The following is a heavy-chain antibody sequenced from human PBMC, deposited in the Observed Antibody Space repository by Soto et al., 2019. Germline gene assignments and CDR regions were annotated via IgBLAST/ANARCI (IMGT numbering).Heavy chain of an antibody. V-gene: IGHV3-30*03. CDR2: ISYDGSNK. CDR1: GFTFSSYG. J-gene: IGHJ4*02. CDR3: ARDRPRIAVAGMFLDY. D-gene: IGHD6-19*01. Sequence: QVQLVESGGGVVQPGRSLRLSCAASGFTFSSYGMHWVRQAPGKGLEWVAVISYDGSNKYYADSVKGRFTISRDNSKNTLYLQMNSLRAEDTAVYYCARDRPRIAVAGMFLDYWGQGTLVTVSS.